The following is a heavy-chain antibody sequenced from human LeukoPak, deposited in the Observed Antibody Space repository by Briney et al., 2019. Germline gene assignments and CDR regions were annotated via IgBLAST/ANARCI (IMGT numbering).Heavy chain of an antibody. Sequence: SETLSLTCTVSGDSFSSDIYYWNWIRQAPGKGPEWIGNIYRGRTRFNPALTRRVTISLDMSKTKVSLSLTSVTAADTARYYCAREGEYGDSYYWGQGILVIVSA. J-gene: IGHJ4*02. CDR1: GDSFSSDIYY. CDR2: IYRGRT. V-gene: IGHV4-30-2*01. D-gene: IGHD4-17*01. CDR3: AREGEYGDSYY.